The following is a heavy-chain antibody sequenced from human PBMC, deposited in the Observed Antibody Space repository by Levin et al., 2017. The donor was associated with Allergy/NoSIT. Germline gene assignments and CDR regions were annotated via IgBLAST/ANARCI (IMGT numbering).Heavy chain of an antibody. V-gene: IGHV1-69*04. CDR1: GGTFSSYA. CDR2: IIPILGIA. D-gene: IGHD5-18*01. CDR3: ARDEGGTAMPI. Sequence: SVKVSCKASGGTFSSYAISWVRQAPGQGLEWMGRIIPILGIANYAQKFQGRVTITADKSTSTAYMELSSLRSEDTAVYYCARDEGGTAMPIWSQGTLVTVSS. J-gene: IGHJ4*02.